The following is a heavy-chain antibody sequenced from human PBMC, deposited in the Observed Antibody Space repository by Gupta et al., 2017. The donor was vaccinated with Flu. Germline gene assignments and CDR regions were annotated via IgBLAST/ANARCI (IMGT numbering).Heavy chain of an antibody. V-gene: IGHV3-21*01. CDR1: GSTFSSYT. J-gene: IGHJ4*02. CDR2: ISITGNLI. Sequence: EVQLVESGGGLVKPGGSLRLSCAASGSTFSSYTMNWVRQAPGKGLEWVASISITGNLIYYGDSVKGRFTISRDNAENSLFLQMNSLRAEDTSVYYCATGVVELDHLGQGTVVTVSS. D-gene: IGHD3-16*02. CDR3: ATGVVELDH.